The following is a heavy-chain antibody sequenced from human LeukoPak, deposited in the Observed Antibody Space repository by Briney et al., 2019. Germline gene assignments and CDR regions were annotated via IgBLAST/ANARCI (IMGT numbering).Heavy chain of an antibody. CDR1: GFTVSSNY. CDR3: ARDGSPYYGSGSYYNEGHFDY. CDR2: IYSGGRT. Sequence: GGSLRLSCAASGFTVSSNYMSWVRQAPGKGLEWVSVIYSGGRTYYADSVKGRFTISRDNSKNTLYLQMNSLRAEDTAVYYCARDGSPYYGSGSYYNEGHFDYWGQGTLVTVSS. V-gene: IGHV3-66*01. D-gene: IGHD3-10*01. J-gene: IGHJ4*02.